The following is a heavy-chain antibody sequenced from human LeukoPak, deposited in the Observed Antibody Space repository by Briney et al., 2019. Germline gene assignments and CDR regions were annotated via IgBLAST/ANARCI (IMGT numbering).Heavy chain of an antibody. CDR1: GGSIRSSYYY. V-gene: IGHV4-39*01. CDR2: IYDSGST. CDR3: AGSSSWYESPDY. D-gene: IGHD6-13*01. J-gene: IGHJ4*02. Sequence: SETLSLTCTVSGGSIRSSYYYWGWIRQPPGKGLEWIGSIYDSGSTYYNPSLKSRVTISVDTSKNQFSLKLNSVTAADTAVYYCAGSSSWYESPDYWGQGTLVTVSS.